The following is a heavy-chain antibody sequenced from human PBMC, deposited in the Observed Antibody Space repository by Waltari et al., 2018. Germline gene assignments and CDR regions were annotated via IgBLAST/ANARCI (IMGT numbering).Heavy chain of an antibody. CDR1: GGTFTSDT. Sequence: QVQLVQSGAEAKKPGSSVRVSCRASGGTFTSDTINWVRQAPGKGLEWMGRSMPDNSETEYAVKFQGRITIAADTSTGTVYMELSSLRSDDTAVYYCAGGDGGYYYHKMDVWGQGTTVTVSS. J-gene: IGHJ6*02. CDR2: SMPDNSET. D-gene: IGHD3-22*01. CDR3: AGGDGGYYYHKMDV. V-gene: IGHV1-69*02.